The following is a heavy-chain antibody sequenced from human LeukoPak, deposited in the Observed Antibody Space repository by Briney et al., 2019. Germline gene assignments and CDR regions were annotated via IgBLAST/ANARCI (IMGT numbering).Heavy chain of an antibody. CDR1: GGTFSSYA. D-gene: IGHD3-10*01. CDR2: IIPIFGTA. V-gene: IGHV1-69*13. Sequence: SVKVSCKASGGTFSSYAISWVRQAPGQGLEWMGGIIPIFGTANYAQKFQGRVTITADESTSTAYMELSSLRSEDTAVYYCARMGSGAYYYYYYMDVWGKGTTVTISS. J-gene: IGHJ6*03. CDR3: ARMGSGAYYYYYYMDV.